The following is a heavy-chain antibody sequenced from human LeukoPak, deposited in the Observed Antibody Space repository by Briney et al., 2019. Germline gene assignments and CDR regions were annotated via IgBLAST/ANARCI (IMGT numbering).Heavy chain of an antibody. D-gene: IGHD5-18*01. V-gene: IGHV3-74*01. CDR2: IDRDGSRI. CDR3: ARDAVDTANAV. Sequence: GGSLRLSCAVSGFTFSSYWMHWVRQAPGKGLVWVSRIDRDGSRINYADSVKGRFTISRDNGKNTLFLQMNSLRAEDAAVYYCARDAVDTANAVWGQGTTVTVSS. CDR1: GFTFSSYW. J-gene: IGHJ6*02.